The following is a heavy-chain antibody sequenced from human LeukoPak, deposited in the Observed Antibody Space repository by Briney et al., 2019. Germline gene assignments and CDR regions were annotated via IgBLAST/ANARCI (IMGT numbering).Heavy chain of an antibody. J-gene: IGHJ4*02. CDR2: IYSGGTT. D-gene: IGHD4-17*01. CDR1: GFSVSSKY. Sequence: GGSLRLSCTASGFSVSSKYMSWVRQPPGKGLEWVSVIYSGGTTFYAASVKGRFTISIDNSKNKLYLQMNSLSPDDTAVYYCTKLKGSYGDGYFDYWGPGILVTVSS. CDR3: TKLKGSYGDGYFDY. V-gene: IGHV3-53*05.